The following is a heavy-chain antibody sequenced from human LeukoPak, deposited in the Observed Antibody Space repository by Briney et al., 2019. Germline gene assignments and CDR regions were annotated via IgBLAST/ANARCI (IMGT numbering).Heavy chain of an antibody. V-gene: IGHV4-61*01. D-gene: IGHD4-23*01. CDR2: IGYSGST. J-gene: IGHJ4*02. CDR1: GGSFSSDSSY. CDR3: ARHVGRWGFDY. Sequence: SETLSLTCTVSGGSFSSDSSYWSWIRQPPGKGLEWLGYIGYSGSTDYNPSLKSRVSISLGTSKNQSSLKLSSVIAADTAVYYCARHVGRWGFDYWGQGTLVTVSS.